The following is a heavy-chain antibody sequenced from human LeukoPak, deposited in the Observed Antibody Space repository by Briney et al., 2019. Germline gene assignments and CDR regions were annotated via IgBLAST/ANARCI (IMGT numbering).Heavy chain of an antibody. CDR1: GYSFTSYW. D-gene: IGHD3-10*01. J-gene: IGHJ4*02. V-gene: IGHV5-10-1*01. CDR2: IDPSDSYT. CDR3: ARHRGDPFDY. Sequence: GESLKISCNGSGYSFTSYWISWVRQMPGKGLEWMGRIDPSDSYTNYSPSFQGHVTISAGKSISTAYLQWSSLKASDTAMYYCARHRGDPFDYWGQGTLVTVSS.